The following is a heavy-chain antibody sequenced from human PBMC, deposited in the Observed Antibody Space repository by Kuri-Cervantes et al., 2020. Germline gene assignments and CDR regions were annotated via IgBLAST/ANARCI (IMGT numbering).Heavy chain of an antibody. CDR1: GFIFSDYW. Sequence: GESLKISCAASGFIFSDYWMNWVRQAPGKGLEWVAFIRYDGSNKYYADSVKGRFTISRDNSKNTLYLQMNSLRAEDTAVYYCARGFPYYYDSSGPVVGAFDIWGQGTVVTVSS. CDR3: ARGFPYYYDSSGPVVGAFDI. D-gene: IGHD3-22*01. CDR2: IRYDGSNK. J-gene: IGHJ3*02. V-gene: IGHV3-30*02.